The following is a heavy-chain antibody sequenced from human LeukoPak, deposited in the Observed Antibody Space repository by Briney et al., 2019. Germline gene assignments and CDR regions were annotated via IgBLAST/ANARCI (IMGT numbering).Heavy chain of an antibody. CDR3: ARDWQQLDYYYGMDV. CDR2: ISPSGGST. V-gene: IGHV1-46*01. J-gene: IGHJ6*02. Sequence: APVTVSCKASGYTFTSYYMHWVRQAPGQGLEWMGIISPSGGSTSYAQKFQGRVTMTRDTSTSTVYMELSSLRSEDTAVYYCARDWQQLDYYYGMDVWGQGTTVTVSS. D-gene: IGHD6-13*01. CDR1: GYTFTSYY.